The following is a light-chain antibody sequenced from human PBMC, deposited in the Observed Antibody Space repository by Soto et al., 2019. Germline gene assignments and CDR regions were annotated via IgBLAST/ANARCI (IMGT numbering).Light chain of an antibody. Sequence: EIVLTQSPATLSLSPGERATLSCRASQSVSSYLAWYQQKPGQSPRLLIYDASNMAPGIPAMFSGSGSGTDFTLTISSLEPEDFAVYYCQQRSNWLTFGGGTKEDIK. CDR3: QQRSNWLT. CDR2: DAS. J-gene: IGKJ4*01. CDR1: QSVSSY. V-gene: IGKV3-11*01.